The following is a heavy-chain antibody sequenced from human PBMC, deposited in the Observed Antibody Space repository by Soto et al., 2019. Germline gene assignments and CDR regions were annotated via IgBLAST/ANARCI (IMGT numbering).Heavy chain of an antibody. D-gene: IGHD6-6*01. CDR3: ARGAARPEGVIPLDY. Sequence: SAEVCCKDSGGTLGSYTMRWVRQETRQGLEWMGRIIPILGIANYAQKFQGRGTITADKSTSTAYMELSSLRSEDTAVYYCARGAARPEGVIPLDYWGQGTLVTVSS. CDR2: IIPILGIA. J-gene: IGHJ4*02. V-gene: IGHV1-69*02. CDR1: GGTLGSYT.